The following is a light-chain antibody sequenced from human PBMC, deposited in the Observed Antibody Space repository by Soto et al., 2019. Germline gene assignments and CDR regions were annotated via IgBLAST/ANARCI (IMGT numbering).Light chain of an antibody. V-gene: IGKV2-28*01. Sequence: DIVMTQSPLSLRVTPGEPASISCRSSQSLLHSNGYNYLDWYLQKPGQSPQLLIYLGSNRASGVPDRFSGSGSGTDFTLKISRVEAEDVGVYYCMQALQTRTFGGGTKVEIK. CDR2: LGS. J-gene: IGKJ4*01. CDR1: QSLLHSNGYNY. CDR3: MQALQTRT.